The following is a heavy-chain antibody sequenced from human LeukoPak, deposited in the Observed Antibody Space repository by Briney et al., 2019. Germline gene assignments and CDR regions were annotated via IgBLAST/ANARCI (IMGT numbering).Heavy chain of an antibody. V-gene: IGHV1-2*06. J-gene: IGHJ4*02. Sequence: ASVKVSCKASGYTFTGYYMHWVRQAPGQGLEWVGRVNPNSGGTNYAQKFQGRVTMTGDTSINTAYMELSRLTFDDTAVYYCARDPNYHDTSGSIGCNYWGQGTLVTLSS. D-gene: IGHD3-22*01. CDR3: ARDPNYHDTSGSIGCNY. CDR1: GYTFTGYY. CDR2: VNPNSGGT.